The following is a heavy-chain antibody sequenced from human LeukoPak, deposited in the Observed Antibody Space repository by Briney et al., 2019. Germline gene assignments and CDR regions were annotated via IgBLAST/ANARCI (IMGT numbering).Heavy chain of an antibody. CDR3: ARGALRYSDY. CDR1: GFTFSSYD. D-gene: IGHD3-9*01. CDR2: IGTAGDT. J-gene: IGHJ4*02. V-gene: IGHV3-13*04. Sequence: GGSLRLSCAASGFTFSSYDMHWVRQATGKGLEWVSAIGTAGDTYYPGSVKGRFTISRDNAKNSLYLQMNSLRDEDTAVYYCARGALRYSDYWGQGTLVTVSS.